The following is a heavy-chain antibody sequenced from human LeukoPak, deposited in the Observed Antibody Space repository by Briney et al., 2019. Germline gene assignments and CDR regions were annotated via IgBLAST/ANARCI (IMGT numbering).Heavy chain of an antibody. J-gene: IGHJ5*02. V-gene: IGHV4-34*01. Sequence: SETLSLTCAVYGGSFGAYYWSWIRQPPGKGLEWIGEINHSGSTNYNPSLKSRVTISVDTSKNQFSLKLSSVTAAGTAVYYCASIYYYDSAPFDPWGQGTLVTVSS. CDR2: INHSGST. CDR3: ASIYYYDSAPFDP. D-gene: IGHD3-22*01. CDR1: GGSFGAYY.